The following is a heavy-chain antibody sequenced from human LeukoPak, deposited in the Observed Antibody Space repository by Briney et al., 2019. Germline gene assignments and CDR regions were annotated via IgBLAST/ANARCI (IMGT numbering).Heavy chain of an antibody. CDR2: IGVAGDT. CDR3: IRSRCSNGICHHAFDV. CDR1: GFTFSSHD. Sequence: GGSLRLSCAASGFTFSSHDMHWVRQITGKGLEWVSTIGVAGDTYYPGSAKGRFTISRENGKNSLYLQVNSLRAGDAAVYYCIRSRCSNGICHHAFDVWGQGTLVTVSS. V-gene: IGHV3-13*01. J-gene: IGHJ3*01. D-gene: IGHD2-8*01.